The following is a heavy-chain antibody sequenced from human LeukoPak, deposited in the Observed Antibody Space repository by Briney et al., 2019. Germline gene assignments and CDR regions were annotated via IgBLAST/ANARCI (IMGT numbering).Heavy chain of an antibody. CDR2: IWYDGSNK. D-gene: IGHD6-13*01. CDR1: GFTFSSYG. CDR3: ARAPSDSSSWSYYFDY. J-gene: IGHJ4*02. Sequence: PGGSLRLSCAASGFTFSSYGMHWVRQAPGKGLEWVAVIWYDGSNKYYADSVKGRFTISRDNSKNTLYLQMDSLRAEDTAVYYCARAPSDSSSWSYYFDYWGQGTLVTVSS. V-gene: IGHV3-33*01.